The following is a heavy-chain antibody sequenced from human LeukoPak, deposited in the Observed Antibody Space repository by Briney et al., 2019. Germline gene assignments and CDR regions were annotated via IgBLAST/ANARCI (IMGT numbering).Heavy chain of an antibody. Sequence: PSETLSLTCAVYGGSFSGYYWSWIRQPPGKGLEWIGEINHSGSTNYNPSLKSRVTISVDTSKNQFSLKLSSVTAADTAVYYCARLVWNDGNNWFDPWGQGTLVTVSS. V-gene: IGHV4-34*01. CDR1: GGSFSGYY. CDR3: ARLVWNDGNNWFDP. D-gene: IGHD1-1*01. J-gene: IGHJ5*02. CDR2: INHSGST.